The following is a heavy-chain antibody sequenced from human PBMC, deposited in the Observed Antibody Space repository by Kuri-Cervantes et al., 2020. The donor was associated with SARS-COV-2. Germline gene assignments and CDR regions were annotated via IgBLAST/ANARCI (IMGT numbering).Heavy chain of an antibody. Sequence: GESLKISCAASGFTFSSYSMNWVRQAPGKGLEWVSYISSSSSTTYYADSVKGRFTISRDNAKNSLYLQMNSLRDEDTAVYYCARQYYDILTGYYLYGMDVWGQGITVTVSS. CDR3: ARQYYDILTGYYLYGMDV. CDR2: ISSSSSTT. D-gene: IGHD3-9*01. V-gene: IGHV3-48*02. J-gene: IGHJ6*02. CDR1: GFTFSSYS.